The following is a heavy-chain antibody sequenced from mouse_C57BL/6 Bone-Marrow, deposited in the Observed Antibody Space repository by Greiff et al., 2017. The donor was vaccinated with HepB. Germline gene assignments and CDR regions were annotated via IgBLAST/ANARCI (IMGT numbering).Heavy chain of an antibody. CDR2: IDPTSGGT. V-gene: IGHV1-72*01. Sequence: QVQLQQSGAELVKPGASVKMSCKASGYTFTSYWMHWVKQRPGRGLEWIGRIDPTSGGTKYNEKFKSKATLTVDKPSSTAYMQLSSLASEDSAVYYGASSTTEADFDVWGTGTTVTVSS. D-gene: IGHD1-1*01. J-gene: IGHJ1*03. CDR1: GYTFTSYW. CDR3: ASSTTEADFDV.